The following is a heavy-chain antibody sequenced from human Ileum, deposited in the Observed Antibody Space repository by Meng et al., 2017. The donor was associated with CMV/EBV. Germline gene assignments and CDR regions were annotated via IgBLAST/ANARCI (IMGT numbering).Heavy chain of an antibody. CDR3: TRGGWWAHDAFDV. D-gene: IGHD2-15*01. CDR2: ISPSGGRA. CDR1: GYTFTSYH. V-gene: IGHV1-46*01. J-gene: IGHJ3*01. Sequence: ASVKVSCKASGYTFTSYHVHWVRQAPGRGLEGMGIISPSGGRATYAQRFKERISLTRDTSTNTVYMAMTSLTSDDTATYFCTRGGWWAHDAFDVWGQGTMVTVSS.